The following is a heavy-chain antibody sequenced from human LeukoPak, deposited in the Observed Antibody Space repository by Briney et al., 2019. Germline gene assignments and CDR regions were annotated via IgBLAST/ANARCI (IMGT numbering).Heavy chain of an antibody. V-gene: IGHV1-18*01. Sequence: ASVKVSCKASGYTFTSYGISWVRQAPGQGLEWMGWISAYNGNTNYAQKFQGRVTITTDESTSTAYMELSSLRSEDTAVYYCATYLGSGSYYFDYWGQGTLVTVSS. CDR2: ISAYNGNT. J-gene: IGHJ4*02. D-gene: IGHD3-10*01. CDR3: ATYLGSGSYYFDY. CDR1: GYTFTSYG.